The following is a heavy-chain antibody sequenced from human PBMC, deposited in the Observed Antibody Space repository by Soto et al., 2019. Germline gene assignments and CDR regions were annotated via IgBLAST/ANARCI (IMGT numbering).Heavy chain of an antibody. CDR2: IYYSGST. V-gene: IGHV4-31*03. J-gene: IGHJ6*02. CDR3: AKTRVMEYYYYGMDA. D-gene: IGHD3-16*01. CDR1: GGSISSGGYY. Sequence: SETLSLTFTVSGGSISSGGYYWSWIRQHPGKGLAWIGYIYYSGSTYYKPSLKSRVTISVDTSKNQFSLKMSSVTAADTAVYYCAKTRVMEYYYYGMDAWGQGTTATVS.